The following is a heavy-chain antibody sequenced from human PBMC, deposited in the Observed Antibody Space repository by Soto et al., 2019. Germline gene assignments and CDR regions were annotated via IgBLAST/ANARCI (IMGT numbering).Heavy chain of an antibody. V-gene: IGHV4-31*03. D-gene: IGHD2-21*01. Sequence: PSEPLSLTCSVSGAALNSGNYYWSWIRRVPGKGLEWIGHIYVTGAVDYNPSLRDRITISQDTSERQFSLNLRLVTAADTAVYYCARLRIATNNYKWFDPWGQGTLVTVSS. CDR2: IYVTGAV. CDR1: GAALNSGNYY. J-gene: IGHJ5*02. CDR3: ARLRIATNNYKWFDP.